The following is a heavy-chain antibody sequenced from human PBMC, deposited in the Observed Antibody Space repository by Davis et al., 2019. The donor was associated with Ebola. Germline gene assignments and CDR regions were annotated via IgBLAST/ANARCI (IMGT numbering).Heavy chain of an antibody. J-gene: IGHJ4*02. CDR3: AREGVWFGELLSYYFDY. CDR2: ISAYNGNT. D-gene: IGHD3-10*01. CDR1: GGTFSSYG. Sequence: ASVKVSCKASGGTFSSYGISWVRQAPGQGLEWMGWISAYNGNTNYAQKLQGRVTMTTDTSTSTAYMELRSLRSDDTAVYYCAREGVWFGELLSYYFDYWGQGTLVTVSS. V-gene: IGHV1-18*01.